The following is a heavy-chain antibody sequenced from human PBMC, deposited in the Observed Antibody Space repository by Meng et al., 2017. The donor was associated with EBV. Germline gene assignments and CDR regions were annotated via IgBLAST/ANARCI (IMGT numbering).Heavy chain of an antibody. CDR2: INAGNGNT. CDR1: GYTFTSYA. J-gene: IGHJ5*02. V-gene: IGHV1-3*01. D-gene: IGHD2-15*01. Sequence: QLVQAGAGVKKPGASVKVSCKASGYTFTSYAMHWVRQAPGQRLEWMGWINAGNGNTKYSQKFQGRVTITRDTSASTAYMELSSLRSEDTAVYYCARRGGVADWFDPWGQGTLVTVSS. CDR3: ARRGGVADWFDP.